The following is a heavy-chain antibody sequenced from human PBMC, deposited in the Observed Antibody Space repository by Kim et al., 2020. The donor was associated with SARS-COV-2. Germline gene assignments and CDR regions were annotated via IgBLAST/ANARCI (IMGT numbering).Heavy chain of an antibody. V-gene: IGHV4-34*01. CDR2: INLSGST. Sequence: SETLSLTCAVYGGSFSGYYWSWIRQPPGKGLEWIGEINLSGSTNYNPSLKSRVTISVDTSKNQFSLKLSSVTAADTAVYYCARETDYDTHRRGWFDPWGQGTPVTVSS. D-gene: IGHD3-22*01. J-gene: IGHJ5*02. CDR3: ARETDYDTHRRGWFDP. CDR1: GGSFSGYY.